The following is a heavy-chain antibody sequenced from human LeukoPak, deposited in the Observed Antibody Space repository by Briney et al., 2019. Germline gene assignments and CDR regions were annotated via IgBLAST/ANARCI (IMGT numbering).Heavy chain of an antibody. V-gene: IGHV4-4*02. J-gene: IGHJ4*02. D-gene: IGHD5-18*01. CDR1: GGSISSSNW. Sequence: SETLSLTCAVSGGSISSSNWWSWVRQPPGKGLEWIGEIYHSGSTNYNPSLKSRVTISVDKSKNQFSLKLSSVTAADTAVYYCARGRRYSSHTIDYWGQGTLVTVSS. CDR2: IYHSGST. CDR3: ARGRRYSSHTIDY.